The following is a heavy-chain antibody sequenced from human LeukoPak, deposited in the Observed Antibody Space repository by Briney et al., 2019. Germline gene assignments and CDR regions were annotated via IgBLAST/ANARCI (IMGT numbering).Heavy chain of an antibody. CDR1: GFTFSINW. CDR3: AGYGKSKLDY. D-gene: IGHD1-1*01. V-gene: IGHV3-7*05. J-gene: IGHJ4*02. CDR2: IKEDGSEK. Sequence: GGSLRLSCAASGFTFSINWMSWVRQAPGKGLEWVANIKEDGSEKYYVDSVKGRFTISRDNAKNSLYLQMNSLRAEDTAVYYCAGYGKSKLDYWGQGTLVTVSS.